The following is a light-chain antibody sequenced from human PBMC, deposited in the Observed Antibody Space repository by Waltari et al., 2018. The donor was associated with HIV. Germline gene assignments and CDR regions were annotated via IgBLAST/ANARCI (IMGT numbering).Light chain of an antibody. J-gene: IGKJ4*01. Sequence: DIQMTQSPSSLSASVGDRVTITCQASQNIATNLNWFQQKPGKAPKLLIYDVSKLETGVPSRFTGGGSGATFTFTITSLRPEDIATYYCLQYDDLPLTFGGGTKVELK. CDR3: LQYDDLPLT. V-gene: IGKV1-33*01. CDR1: QNIATN. CDR2: DVS.